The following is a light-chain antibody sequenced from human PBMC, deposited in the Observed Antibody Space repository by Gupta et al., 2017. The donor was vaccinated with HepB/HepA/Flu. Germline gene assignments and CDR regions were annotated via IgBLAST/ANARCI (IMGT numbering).Light chain of an antibody. Sequence: SYVVTQPPSVSVAPGTTDRNTCGGNNIGSKSVHWSQQKPGQAPVLVVFDDTDRPSGIPERFSGSNSGNTATLTISRVEAGDEADYYCQVWDSSSDLHVVFGGGTKLTVL. CDR2: DDT. J-gene: IGLJ2*01. CDR1: NIGSKS. CDR3: QVWDSSSDLHVV. V-gene: IGLV3-21*03.